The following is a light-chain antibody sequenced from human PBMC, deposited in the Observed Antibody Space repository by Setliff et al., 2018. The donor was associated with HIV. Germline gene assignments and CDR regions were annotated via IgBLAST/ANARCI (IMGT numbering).Light chain of an antibody. CDR2: DVS. J-gene: IGLJ1*01. Sequence: QSVLTRPASVSGSPGQSITISCTGTSSDVGNYNYVSWYQQHPGKAPKLMIYDVSKRPSGVSNRFSGSKSGNTASLTISGLQAEDEADYYCSSYTGSSTLVFGTGTKGTVL. CDR3: SSYTGSSTLV. V-gene: IGLV2-14*01. CDR1: SSDVGNYNY.